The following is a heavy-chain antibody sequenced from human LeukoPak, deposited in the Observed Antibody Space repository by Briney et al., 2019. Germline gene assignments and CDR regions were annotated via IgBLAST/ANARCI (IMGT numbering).Heavy chain of an antibody. J-gene: IGHJ4*02. CDR3: QSRFLEWLLDY. Sequence: SETLSLTCTVSGDSIRSNNYYWGWIRQPPGKGLEWIGSIYDTGSTFCNPSLKSRVIIPVDTSKNQFSLKLSSVTAADTAVYYCQSRFLEWLLDYWGQGTLVTVSS. V-gene: IGHV4-39*01. CDR1: GDSIRSNNYY. CDR2: IYDTGST. D-gene: IGHD3-3*01.